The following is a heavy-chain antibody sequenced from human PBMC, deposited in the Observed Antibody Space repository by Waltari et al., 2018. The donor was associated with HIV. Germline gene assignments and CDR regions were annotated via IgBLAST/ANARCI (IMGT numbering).Heavy chain of an antibody. V-gene: IGHV3-48*02. D-gene: IGHD1-26*01. Sequence: EVQLVESGGGLVQPGGSLRLSCAASGFSFSSNSMNWVRQAPGKGLEWVSYISSSSSTIYYADSVKGRFTISRDNAQNSLYLQMNSLRDEDMAVYYCARDPRNIVGDHFDYWGQGTLVTVSS. J-gene: IGHJ4*02. CDR3: ARDPRNIVGDHFDY. CDR1: GFSFSSNS. CDR2: ISSSSSTI.